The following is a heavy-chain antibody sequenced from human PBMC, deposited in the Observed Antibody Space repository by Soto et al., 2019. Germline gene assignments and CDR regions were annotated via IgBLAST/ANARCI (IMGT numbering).Heavy chain of an antibody. CDR2: IYHSGPT. D-gene: IGHD2-15*01. J-gene: IGHJ5*02. V-gene: IGHV4-4*01. CDR1: GGSISSSYW. CDR3: ARFPYCSGGRCYEYFGP. Sequence: QVQLQESGPGLVKPSGTLSLTCAVSGGSISSSYWWSWIRQPPGKGLEWIGDIYHSGPTNYNPSLKSRVTISVDKSKNQFSLHLTSVTAADTAVYCCARFPYCSGGRCYEYFGPWGQGTLVTVSS.